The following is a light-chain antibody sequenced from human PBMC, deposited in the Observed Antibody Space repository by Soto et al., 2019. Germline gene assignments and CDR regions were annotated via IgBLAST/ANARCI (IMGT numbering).Light chain of an antibody. CDR1: SSDIGGYNY. J-gene: IGLJ1*01. Sequence: QSVLTQPASVSGSPGQSIAISCTGTSSDIGGYNYVSWYQQHPGKAPKLILYDVGTRPSGVSDRFSGSKSGNTAYLTISGLQAEDEADYYCSSYTPGSTLFGTGTKLTVL. V-gene: IGLV2-14*01. CDR2: DVG. CDR3: SSYTPGSTL.